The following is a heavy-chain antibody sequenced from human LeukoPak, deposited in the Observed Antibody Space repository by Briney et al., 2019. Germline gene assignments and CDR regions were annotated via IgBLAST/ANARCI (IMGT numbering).Heavy chain of an antibody. CDR3: ARVAVTKYRGDAFDI. Sequence: GESLKISCKGSGYSFTSYWIGWVRQMPGKGLEWMGIIYPGDSDTRYSPAFQGQVTISADKSISTAYLQWSSLKASDTAMYYCARVAVTKYRGDAFDIWGQGTMVTVSS. J-gene: IGHJ3*02. CDR2: IYPGDSDT. CDR1: GYSFTSYW. V-gene: IGHV5-51*01. D-gene: IGHD4-11*01.